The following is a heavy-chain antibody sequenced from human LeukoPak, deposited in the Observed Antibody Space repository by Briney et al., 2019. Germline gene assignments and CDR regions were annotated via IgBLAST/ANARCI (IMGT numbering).Heavy chain of an antibody. V-gene: IGHV3-53*01. D-gene: IGHD1-1*01. CDR2: IYSGGST. CDR1: GFTVSGNY. Sequence: GGSLRLSCAASGFTVSGNYMSWVRQAPGKWLEWVSVIYSGGSTYYADSVKGRFTISRDNSKNTLYLQMNSLRAEDTAVYYCARVPRLSDWKSFDYWGQGTLVTVSS. J-gene: IGHJ4*02. CDR3: ARVPRLSDWKSFDY.